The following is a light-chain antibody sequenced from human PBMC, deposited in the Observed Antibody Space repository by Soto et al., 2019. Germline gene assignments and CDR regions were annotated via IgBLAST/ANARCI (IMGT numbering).Light chain of an antibody. J-gene: IGKJ1*01. V-gene: IGKV3-20*01. CDR3: QQYGTSRT. CDR1: QSVSSTY. Sequence: NVLTRSPGTLSLSQEERAPLSSRASQSVSSTYLSWYQQKPGQAPRLLIYGASSRATGIQDRFSGSGSGTDFALTISGLEPEDFAVYYCQQYGTSRTFGQGTKVDIK. CDR2: GAS.